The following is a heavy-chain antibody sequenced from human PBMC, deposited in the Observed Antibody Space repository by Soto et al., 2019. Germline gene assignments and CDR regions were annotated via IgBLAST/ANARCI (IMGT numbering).Heavy chain of an antibody. V-gene: IGHV4-39*01. J-gene: IGHJ4*02. CDR2: IYYSGST. Sequence: PSDTLSITLTVSSGSISSSSYYWVLKSQPPGKGLEWIGSIYYSGSTYYNPSLKSRVTISVDTSKNQFSLKLSSVTAADTAVYYCATMVRGVRCDYWGQGTLVTVSS. D-gene: IGHD3-10*01. CDR3: ATMVRGVRCDY. CDR1: SGSISSSSYY.